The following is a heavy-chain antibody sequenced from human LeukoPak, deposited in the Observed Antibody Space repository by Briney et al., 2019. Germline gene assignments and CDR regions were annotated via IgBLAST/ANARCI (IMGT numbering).Heavy chain of an antibody. D-gene: IGHD3-3*01. CDR1: GLNFSSYW. CDR3: RSSAPGKGAFDI. Sequence: GSLRLSCAASGLNFSSYWMSWVRQAPGKGLEWVANIKQDGTEKYYVDSVKGRFTISRDNAKNSLYLQMDSLRAEDTAVYYCRSSAPGKGAFDIWGQGTMVTVSS. CDR2: IKQDGTEK. J-gene: IGHJ3*02. V-gene: IGHV3-7*01.